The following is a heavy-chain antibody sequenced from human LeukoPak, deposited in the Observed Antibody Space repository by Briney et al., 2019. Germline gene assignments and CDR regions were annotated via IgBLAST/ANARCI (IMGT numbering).Heavy chain of an antibody. D-gene: IGHD4-17*01. CDR2: ISSSSSYI. CDR1: GFTFSTYN. Sequence: GGPLRLSCAASGFTFSTYNMNWVRQAPGKGLEWVSSISSSSSYIYYADSVKGRFTISRDNAKNSLYLQMNSLRAEDTAVYYCAKTLHYGHYGKFDYWGQGTLVTVSS. V-gene: IGHV3-21*01. J-gene: IGHJ4*02. CDR3: AKTLHYGHYGKFDY.